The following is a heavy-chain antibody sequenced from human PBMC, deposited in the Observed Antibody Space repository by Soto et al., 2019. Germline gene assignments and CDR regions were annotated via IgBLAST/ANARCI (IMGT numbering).Heavy chain of an antibody. V-gene: IGHV3-23*01. D-gene: IGHD6-13*01. Sequence: GWSLRLSCAASGFTFRDHAMSWVRQGPGKGLEWVSTISNTGGDTHYADSVVGRVTISRDNSKNTLFLQMNSLRAEDTAVYYCARHPERIAEIGWFDPWGQGTLVTVSS. CDR1: GFTFRDHA. CDR2: ISNTGGDT. CDR3: ARHPERIAEIGWFDP. J-gene: IGHJ5*02.